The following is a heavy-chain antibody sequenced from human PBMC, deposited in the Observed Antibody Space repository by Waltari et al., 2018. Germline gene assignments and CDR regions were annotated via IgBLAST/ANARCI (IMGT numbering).Heavy chain of an antibody. V-gene: IGHV1-2*02. D-gene: IGHD1-26*01. Sequence: QVHLVQSGAEVKKPGASVKVSCKASGYTFTGYQIHWVRQAPGQGLEWMGGSNPNSGGTNYAQNFQGRVTITRDTSIRTAYMELSRLRSDDTAMYYCARDLVVGSGDYWGQGTLVTVSS. CDR3: ARDLVVGSGDY. CDR2: SNPNSGGT. CDR1: GYTFTGYQ. J-gene: IGHJ4*02.